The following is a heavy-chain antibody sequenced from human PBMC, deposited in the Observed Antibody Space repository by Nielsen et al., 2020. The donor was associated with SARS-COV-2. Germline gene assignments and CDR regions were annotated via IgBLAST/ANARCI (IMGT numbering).Heavy chain of an antibody. D-gene: IGHD2-15*01. Sequence: SETLSLTCAVYGGSFSGYYWSWIRQPPGKGLEWIGEINHSGSTNYNPSLKSRVTISVDTSKNQFSLKLSSVTAADTAVYYCARVYCSDANYYPDYFDYWGQGTLVTVSS. V-gene: IGHV4-34*01. CDR1: GGSFSGYY. J-gene: IGHJ4*02. CDR2: INHSGST. CDR3: ARVYCSDANYYPDYFDY.